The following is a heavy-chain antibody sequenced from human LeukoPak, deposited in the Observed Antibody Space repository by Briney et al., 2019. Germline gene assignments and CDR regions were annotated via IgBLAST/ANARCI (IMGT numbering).Heavy chain of an antibody. V-gene: IGHV3-48*03. J-gene: IGHJ4*02. CDR3: ARDNQRITIFGVVTPYFEY. D-gene: IGHD3-3*01. CDR2: ISIGGSTI. Sequence: PGGSLRLSCAASGFTFSSYEMNWVRQAPGKGLEWVSYISIGGSTIYYADSVKGRFTISRDNAKNSLYLQMNSLRAEDTAVYYCARDNQRITIFGVVTPYFEYWGQGTLVTASS. CDR1: GFTFSSYE.